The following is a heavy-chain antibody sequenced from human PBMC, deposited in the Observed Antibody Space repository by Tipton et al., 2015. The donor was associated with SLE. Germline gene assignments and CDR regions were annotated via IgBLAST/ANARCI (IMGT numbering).Heavy chain of an antibody. CDR2: INHGGIT. D-gene: IGHD4-23*01. V-gene: IGHV4-34*01. CDR1: GGSISSYY. CDR3: ARGGGPLDY. J-gene: IGHJ4*02. Sequence: TLSLTCTVSGGSISSYYWSWIRQPPGKGLEWIGEINHGGITNYNPSLKSRVTISVDTSKNQFSLNVTSVTAADTAVYYCARGGGPLDYWGQGTLVTISS.